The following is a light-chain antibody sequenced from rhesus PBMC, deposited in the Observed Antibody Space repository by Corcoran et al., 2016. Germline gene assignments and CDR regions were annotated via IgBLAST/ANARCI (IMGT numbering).Light chain of an antibody. CDR1: QCVSSS. Sequence: EIVMTPSLATLSLSPGERATLSCRASQCVSSSLAWYQQKPGQAPKLLHYGASRRATGIPDRFSGSGSGTEFTLTISSLEPEDDSIYYCQQDYSWPLTFGGGAKVELK. CDR3: QQDYSWPLT. J-gene: IGKJ4*01. V-gene: IGKV3-42*01. CDR2: GAS.